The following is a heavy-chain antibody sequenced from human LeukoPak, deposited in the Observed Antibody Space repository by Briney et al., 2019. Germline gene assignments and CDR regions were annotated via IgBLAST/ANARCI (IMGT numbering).Heavy chain of an antibody. CDR2: IYWDDDK. J-gene: IGHJ4*02. Sequence: SGPTLVKPTQTPTLTCTFSGFSLTTNGVGVGWIRQPPGKALEWLALIYWDDDKRYSPSLKSRLTITKDTSKSQVVLTMTNMDPVDTATYYCAHRRLCINGVCYDYDYWGQGTLVTVSS. CDR3: AHRRLCINGVCYDYDY. D-gene: IGHD2-8*01. V-gene: IGHV2-5*02. CDR1: GFSLTTNGVG.